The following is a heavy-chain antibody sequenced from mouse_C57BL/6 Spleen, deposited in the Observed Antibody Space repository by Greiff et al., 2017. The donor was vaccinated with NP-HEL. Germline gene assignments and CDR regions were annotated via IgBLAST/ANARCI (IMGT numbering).Heavy chain of an antibody. CDR3: ARSWSAYYDPYFDY. CDR2: IYPGDGDT. CDR1: GYAFSSSW. V-gene: IGHV1-82*01. D-gene: IGHD2-4*01. J-gene: IGHJ2*01. Sequence: QVQLKESGPELVKPGASVKISCKASGYAFSSSWMNWVKQRPGKGLEWIGRIYPGDGDTNYNGKFKGKATLTADKSSSTAYMQLSSLTSEDSAVYFCARSWSAYYDPYFDYWGQGTTLTVSS.